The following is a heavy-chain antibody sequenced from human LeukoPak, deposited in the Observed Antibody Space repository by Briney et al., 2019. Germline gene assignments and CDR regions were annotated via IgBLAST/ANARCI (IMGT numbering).Heavy chain of an antibody. CDR1: GYTFTSYG. CDR3: ARDSSYCGGDCYQEQLFDY. CDR2: ISAYNGNT. D-gene: IGHD2-21*02. J-gene: IGHJ4*02. Sequence: ASVKVSCKASGYTFTSYGISWVRQAPGQGLEWMGWISAYNGNTNYAQKLQGRVTMTTDTSTSTAYMELRSLRSDDTAVYCCARDSSYCGGDCYQEQLFDYWGQGTLVTVSS. V-gene: IGHV1-18*01.